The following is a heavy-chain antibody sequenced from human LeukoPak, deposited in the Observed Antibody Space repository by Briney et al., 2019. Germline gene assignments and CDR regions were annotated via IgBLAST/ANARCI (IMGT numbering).Heavy chain of an antibody. CDR3: ARVGHYFYGSVSFLGGFDY. Sequence: SETLSLTCTVSGGSISSGDYYWSWIRQPPGKGLEWIGYIYYSGSTYYNPSLKSRVTISVDTSKNQFSLKLSSVTAADTVVYYCARVGHYFYGSVSFLGGFDYWGQGSLVTVSS. V-gene: IGHV4-30-4*01. CDR1: GGSISSGDYY. CDR2: IYYSGST. J-gene: IGHJ4*02. D-gene: IGHD3-10*01.